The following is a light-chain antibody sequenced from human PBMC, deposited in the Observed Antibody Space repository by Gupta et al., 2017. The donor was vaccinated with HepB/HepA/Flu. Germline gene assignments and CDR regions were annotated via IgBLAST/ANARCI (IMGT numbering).Light chain of an antibody. CDR1: SSDVGTYNY. V-gene: IGLV2-14*03. Sequence: QSALTHPASVSGSTGQSITIACTGTSSDVGTYNYVSWYQQHPGKAPKLMIYHVRNRPSGVSNRFSCSKSGNTASLTISGLQAEDEADYYCSSYTRSSSVVFGGGTKLTVL. CDR3: SSYTRSSSVV. J-gene: IGLJ2*01. CDR2: HVR.